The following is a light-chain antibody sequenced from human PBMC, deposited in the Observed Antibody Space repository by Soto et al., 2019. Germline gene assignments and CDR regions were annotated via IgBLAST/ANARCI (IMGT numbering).Light chain of an antibody. CDR3: ATWDDSLGGPV. J-gene: IGLJ2*01. V-gene: IGLV1-47*01. CDR2: RDN. Sequence: QPVLTQTPSVSGTPGQRVNISCSGSSSNIGRNYVYWYHQFPGMAPKLLIYRDNERPSGVSDRFSGSKSGTSASLAISGLRSGDEADYHCATWDDSLGGPVFGGGTKLTVL. CDR1: SSNIGRNY.